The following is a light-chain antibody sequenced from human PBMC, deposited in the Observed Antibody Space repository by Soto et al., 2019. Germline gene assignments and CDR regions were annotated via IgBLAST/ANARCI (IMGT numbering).Light chain of an antibody. V-gene: IGLV2-14*01. CDR3: SSYTSSSTLYV. CDR1: SSEVGGYNY. J-gene: IGLJ1*01. CDR2: DVN. Sequence: QSALTQPASVSGSPGQSITISCTGTSSEVGGYNYVSWYQQHPGKAPKLMIYDVNNRPSGVSNRFSGSKSGNTASLTIFGLQAEDEADYYCSSYTSSSTLYVFGTGTKVTVL.